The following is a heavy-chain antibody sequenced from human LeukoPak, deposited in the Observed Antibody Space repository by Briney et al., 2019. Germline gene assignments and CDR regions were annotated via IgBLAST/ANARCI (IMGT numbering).Heavy chain of an antibody. CDR2: ISSSGSTI. J-gene: IGHJ6*04. CDR3: GLSATYYYYGMDV. CDR1: GFTFSSYE. D-gene: IGHD2-15*01. V-gene: IGHV3-48*03. Sequence: QSGGSLRLSCAASGFTFSSYEMNWVRQAPGKGLEWVSYISSSGSTIYYADSVKGRFTISRDNAKNSLYLQMNSLRAEDTAVYYRGLSATYYYYGMDVWGKGTTVTVSS.